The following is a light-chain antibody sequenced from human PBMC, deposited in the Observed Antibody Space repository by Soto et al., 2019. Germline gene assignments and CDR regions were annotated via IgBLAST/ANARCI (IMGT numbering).Light chain of an antibody. J-gene: IGLJ3*02. Sequence: QSVLTQPASVSGSPGQSITISCTGTSSDVGSYNLVSWYQQHPGKAPKLMIYEGSKRPSGVSNRFSGSKSGNTASLTISGVEAEDEADYYCCSYAGSSTGVFGGGTQLTVL. CDR2: EGS. CDR3: CSYAGSSTGV. V-gene: IGLV2-23*01. CDR1: SSDVGSYNL.